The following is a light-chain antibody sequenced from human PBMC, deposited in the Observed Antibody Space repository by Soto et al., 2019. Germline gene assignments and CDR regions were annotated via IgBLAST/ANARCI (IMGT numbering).Light chain of an antibody. Sequence: QSALTQPASVSGSPGQSITISCTGTSSDVGSYNLVSWYQQYPGKAPKLIIYEVTKRPSGVSDRFSGSKSGNTASLTISGLQAEDEADYYCCSYAGGVIFGGGTKLTVL. CDR2: EVT. V-gene: IGLV2-23*02. CDR3: CSYAGGVI. J-gene: IGLJ2*01. CDR1: SSDVGSYNL.